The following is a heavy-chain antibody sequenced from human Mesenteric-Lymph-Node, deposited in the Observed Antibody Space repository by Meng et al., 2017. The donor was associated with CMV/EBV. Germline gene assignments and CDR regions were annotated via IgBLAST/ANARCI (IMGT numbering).Heavy chain of an antibody. CDR3: ARHSITIFGVVIQLFDY. Sequence: SETLSLTCTVSGGSVSSGSYYWSWIRQPPGKGLEWIGYIYYSGSTNYNPSLKSRVTISVDTSKNQFSLKLSSVTAADTAVYYCARHSITIFGVVIQLFDYWGQGTLVTVSS. CDR2: IYYSGST. J-gene: IGHJ4*02. D-gene: IGHD3-3*01. V-gene: IGHV4-61*01. CDR1: GGSVSSGSYY.